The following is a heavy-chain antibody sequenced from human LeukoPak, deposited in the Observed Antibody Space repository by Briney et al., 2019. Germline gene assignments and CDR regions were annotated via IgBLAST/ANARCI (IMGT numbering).Heavy chain of an antibody. CDR3: ATRGSFSDAFDI. CDR1: GGSISSSSYY. Sequence: SETLSLTCTVSGGSISSSSYYWGWIRQPPGEGLEWIGSIYYSGSTYYNPSLKSRVTISVDTSKNQFSLKLSSVTAADTAVYYCATRGSFSDAFDIWGQGTMVTVSS. J-gene: IGHJ3*02. V-gene: IGHV4-39*07. CDR2: IYYSGST.